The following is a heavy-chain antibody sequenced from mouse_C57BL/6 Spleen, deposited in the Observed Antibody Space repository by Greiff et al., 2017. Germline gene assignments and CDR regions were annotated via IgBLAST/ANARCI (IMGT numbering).Heavy chain of an antibody. CDR2: INPSSGYT. CDR1: GYTFTSYW. CDR3: ASQEVVARIYYAMDY. V-gene: IGHV1-7*01. Sequence: QVQLKESGAELAKPGASVKLSCKASGYTFTSYWMHWVKQRPGQGLEWIGYINPSSGYTKYNQKFKDKATLTADKSSSTAYMQLRSLTYEDSAVYYCASQEVVARIYYAMDYWGQGTSVTVSS. J-gene: IGHJ4*01. D-gene: IGHD1-1*01.